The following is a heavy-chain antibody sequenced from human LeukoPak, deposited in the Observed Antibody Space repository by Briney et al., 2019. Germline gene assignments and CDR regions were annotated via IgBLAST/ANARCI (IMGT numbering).Heavy chain of an antibody. V-gene: IGHV4-31*03. CDR1: GASVISDNYY. J-gene: IGHJ3*02. Sequence: SETLSLTCTVSGASVISDNYYWSWIRQHPGKGLEWIGYIYYSGSTYYNPSLTSRVTISVDTSKNQFSLRLSSLTAADTAVYYCARGYYYYDESRAFDIWGQGIMVTVSS. CDR2: IYYSGST. CDR3: ARGYYYYDESRAFDI. D-gene: IGHD3-22*01.